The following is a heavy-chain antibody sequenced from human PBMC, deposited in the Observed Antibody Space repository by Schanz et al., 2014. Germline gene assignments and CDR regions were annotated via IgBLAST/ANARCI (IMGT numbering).Heavy chain of an antibody. Sequence: VQLLESGGGLVQPGGSLRLSCTASGFPFSDYFMAWIRQPPGRGLEWVSYIGNGGVTIYYADSVKGRFTISRDNSKNSLYLQMNTLRAEDTAVYYCAKYRGYYRVSGSYRELEYWGQGTLVTVSS. V-gene: IGHV3-11*01. D-gene: IGHD3-10*01. CDR2: IGNGGVTI. CDR1: GFPFSDYF. CDR3: AKYRGYYRVSGSYRELEY. J-gene: IGHJ4*02.